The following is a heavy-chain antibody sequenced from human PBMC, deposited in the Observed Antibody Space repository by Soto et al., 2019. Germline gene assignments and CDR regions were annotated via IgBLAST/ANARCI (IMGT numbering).Heavy chain of an antibody. V-gene: IGHV3-9*01. CDR1: GFTFDDYA. Sequence: GGSLRLSCAASGFTFDDYAMHWVRQAPGKGLEWVSGISWNSGSIGYADSVKGRFTISRDNAKNSLYLQMNSLRAEDTALYYCAKDRTYDILTGYLDYWGQGTLVTVSS. CDR2: ISWNSGSI. D-gene: IGHD3-9*01. J-gene: IGHJ4*02. CDR3: AKDRTYDILTGYLDY.